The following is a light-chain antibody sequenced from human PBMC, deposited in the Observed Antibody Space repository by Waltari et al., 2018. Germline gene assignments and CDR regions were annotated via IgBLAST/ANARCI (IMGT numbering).Light chain of an antibody. V-gene: IGKV1-39*01. CDR1: QSITSS. CDR3: QHYVRLPVT. CDR2: TVS. Sequence: DIQMTQSPSSLSASVGDRVTITCRASQSITSSLNWYQQKPGKAPKLLIHTVSSLQSGVPSRFSGSGFGTDFSLTISRLEPEDFAVYYCQHYVRLPVTFGQGTKVEIK. J-gene: IGKJ1*01.